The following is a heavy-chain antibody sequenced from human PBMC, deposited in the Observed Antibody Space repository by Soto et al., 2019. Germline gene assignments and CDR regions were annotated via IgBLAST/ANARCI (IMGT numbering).Heavy chain of an antibody. J-gene: IGHJ4*02. CDR1: GYSFTSYW. CDR2: IYPGDSDT. D-gene: IGHD1-1*01. CDR3: ARIPSTGPYYFDY. Sequence: GESLKISCKASGYSFTSYWIGWVRQMPGKGLEWMGIIYPGDSDTRYSPSFQGQVTISADKSISTASLQWSSLKASDTAMYYCARIPSTGPYYFDYWGQGTLVTVSS. V-gene: IGHV5-51*01.